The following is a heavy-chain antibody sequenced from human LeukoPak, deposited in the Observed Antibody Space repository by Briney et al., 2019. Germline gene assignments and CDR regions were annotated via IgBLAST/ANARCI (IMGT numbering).Heavy chain of an antibody. Sequence: PGGSLRLSCAASGFTFSSYGMHWVRQAPGKGLEWVAFIRYDGDYKSYADSVKGRFSISRDNSKNTLYLQMNSLRAEDTAVYYCAKTYYYDSSGYSLFDYWGQGTLVTVSS. D-gene: IGHD3-22*01. CDR2: IRYDGDYK. CDR1: GFTFSSYG. CDR3: AKTYYYDSSGYSLFDY. V-gene: IGHV3-30*02. J-gene: IGHJ4*02.